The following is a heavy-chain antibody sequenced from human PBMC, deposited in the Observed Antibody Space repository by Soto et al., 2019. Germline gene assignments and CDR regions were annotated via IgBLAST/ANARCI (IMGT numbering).Heavy chain of an antibody. CDR1: GGTFSSYA. CDR3: ASDIGADSGSYLDY. J-gene: IGHJ4*02. Sequence: QVQLVQSGAEVKKPGSSVKVSCKASGGTFSSYAISWVRQAPGQGLEWMGGIIPIFGTANYAQKFQGRVTITGDESTSTAYLELSSLRGEDTAVYYCASDIGADSGSYLDYWGRGTLVTVSS. V-gene: IGHV1-69*12. D-gene: IGHD1-26*01. CDR2: IIPIFGTA.